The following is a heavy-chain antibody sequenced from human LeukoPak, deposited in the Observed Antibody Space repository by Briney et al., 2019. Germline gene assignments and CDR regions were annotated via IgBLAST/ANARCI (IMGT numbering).Heavy chain of an antibody. Sequence: EASVKVSFKASGYTFTGYYIHWVRQAPGQGLEWMGWINPDSGGTNYAQKFQGRVTMTRDTSIRTAYMELSRLRSDDTAVYYCARVLFYSSGNKSNRVDYWGQGTLVTVSS. V-gene: IGHV1-2*02. CDR3: ARVLFYSSGNKSNRVDY. CDR2: INPDSGGT. J-gene: IGHJ4*02. CDR1: GYTFTGYY. D-gene: IGHD6-19*01.